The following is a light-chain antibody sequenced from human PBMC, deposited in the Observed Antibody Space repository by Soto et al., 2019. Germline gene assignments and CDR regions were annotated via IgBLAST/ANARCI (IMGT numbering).Light chain of an antibody. CDR2: WAS. CDR1: QSVLYSSNNKNY. Sequence: DIVMTQSPDSLAVSLGERATINCKSSQSVLYSSNNKNYLAWYQQKPGQPPKLLIYWASTRESGVPARFSGRGSGTDFTLTISSLQAEDVAVYYCHQCDCTPQTFGQGTRVALK. V-gene: IGKV4-1*01. J-gene: IGKJ1*01. CDR3: HQCDCTPQT.